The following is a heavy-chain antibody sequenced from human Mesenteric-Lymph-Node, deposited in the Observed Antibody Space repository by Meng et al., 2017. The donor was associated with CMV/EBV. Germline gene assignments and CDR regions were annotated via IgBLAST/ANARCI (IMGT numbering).Heavy chain of an antibody. J-gene: IGHJ3*02. CDR2: IYYSGST. Sequence: GSLRLSSTVSGGSISSYYWSWIRQPPGKGLEWIGYIYYSGSTNYNPSLKGRVTISVDTSKNQFSLKLSSVTAADTAVYYCARTRGAAAGTDAFDIWGQGTMVTVSS. V-gene: IGHV4-59*01. CDR3: ARTRGAAAGTDAFDI. CDR1: GGSISSYY. D-gene: IGHD6-13*01.